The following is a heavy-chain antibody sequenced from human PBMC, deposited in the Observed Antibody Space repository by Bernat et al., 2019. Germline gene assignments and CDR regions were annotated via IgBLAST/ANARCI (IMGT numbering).Heavy chain of an antibody. CDR3: ARTRNRAAFDI. CDR1: GFTFSSYG. J-gene: IGHJ3*02. Sequence: QVQLVESGGGVVQPGRSLRLSCAASGFTFSSYGMHWVRQAPGKGLEWVAVIWYDGSNKYYADSVKGRFTISRDNSKNTLYLQMNSRRAEDTAVYYCARTRNRAAFDIWGQGTMVTVSS. CDR2: IWYDGSNK. V-gene: IGHV3-33*01.